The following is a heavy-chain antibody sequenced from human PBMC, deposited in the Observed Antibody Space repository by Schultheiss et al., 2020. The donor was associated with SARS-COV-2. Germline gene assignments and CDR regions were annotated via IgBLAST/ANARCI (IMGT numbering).Heavy chain of an antibody. Sequence: GGSLRLSCAASGFTFSSYGIHWVRQAPGKGLVWVARSKYDGSTTSCADSVKGRFTISRDNAKNLLYLQMNSLRAEDTAVYYCARVLSGYSYGYERISYYYYYMDVWGQGTTVTVSS. CDR3: ARVLSGYSYGYERISYYYYYMDV. CDR1: GFTFSSYG. D-gene: IGHD5-18*01. CDR2: SKYDGSTT. V-gene: IGHV3-74*01. J-gene: IGHJ6*03.